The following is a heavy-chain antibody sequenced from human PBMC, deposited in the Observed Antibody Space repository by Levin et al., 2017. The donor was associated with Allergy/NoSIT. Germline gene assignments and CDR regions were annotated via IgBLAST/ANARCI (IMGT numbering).Heavy chain of an antibody. CDR3: ARVVYCSGGSCVDY. V-gene: IGHV4-31*03. D-gene: IGHD2-15*01. CDR1: GGSISSGGYY. J-gene: IGHJ4*02. Sequence: LRLSCTVSGGSISSGGYYWSWIRQHPGKGLEWIGYIYYSGSTYYNPSLKSRVTISVDTSKNQFSLKLSSVTAADTAVYYCARVVYCSGGSCVDYWGQGTLVTVSS. CDR2: IYYSGST.